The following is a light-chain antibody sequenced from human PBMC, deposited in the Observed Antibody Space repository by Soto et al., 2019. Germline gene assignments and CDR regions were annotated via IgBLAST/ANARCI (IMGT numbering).Light chain of an antibody. Sequence: QSALSQPASVSRSPGQSITIYCTGTSSDVGGYNYVSWYQQHPGKAPKLMIYDVSNRPSGVSNRFSGSKSGNTASLTISGLQAEDEADYYCGSYTSSSTVIFGGGTKLTVL. CDR3: GSYTSSSTVI. V-gene: IGLV2-14*03. CDR2: DVS. J-gene: IGLJ2*01. CDR1: SSDVGGYNY.